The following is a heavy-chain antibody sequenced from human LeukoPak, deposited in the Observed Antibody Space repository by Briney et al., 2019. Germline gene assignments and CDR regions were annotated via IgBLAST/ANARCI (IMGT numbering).Heavy chain of an antibody. J-gene: IGHJ4*02. Sequence: GGSLRLSCAASGFPFSLYWMAWVRHAPGRGGEWVATITLDGSESYYVDSVKGRFTVSRDNAKNSLYLQMNSLRVEDTAVFYCTTENWYVFENWGQGSLVTVSS. V-gene: IGHV3-7*04. CDR2: ITLDGSES. CDR3: TTENWYVFEN. CDR1: GFPFSLYW. D-gene: IGHD1-1*01.